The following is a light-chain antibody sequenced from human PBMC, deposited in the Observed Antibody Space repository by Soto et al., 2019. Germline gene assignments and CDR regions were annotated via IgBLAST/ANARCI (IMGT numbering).Light chain of an antibody. CDR3: QQYGSSPPEYT. Sequence: EIVLTQSPGTLSLSPGERATLSCRASQSVSSSYLAWYQQKPGQAPRLLIYGASSRATGIPDRFSGSGSGTDFTLTISRLEPEDFAVYYCQQYGSSPPEYTFRQGPKLEIK. CDR1: QSVSSSY. CDR2: GAS. V-gene: IGKV3-20*01. J-gene: IGKJ2*01.